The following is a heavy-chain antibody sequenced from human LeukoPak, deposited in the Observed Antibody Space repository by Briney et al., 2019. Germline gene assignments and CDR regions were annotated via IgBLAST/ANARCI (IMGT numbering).Heavy chain of an antibody. CDR1: GGSISTTVHY. Sequence: PSETLSLTCTVSGGSISTTVHYWGWIRQPPGKGLEWIGSLHYHGYTYYNPSLNSRVTISVDTSKNQFSLKLTSVTAADTAVYYCATLHSSGWPHAKSSWGQGTLVTVSS. CDR3: ATLHSSGWPHAKSS. D-gene: IGHD6-25*01. CDR2: LHYHGYT. V-gene: IGHV4-39*01. J-gene: IGHJ5*02.